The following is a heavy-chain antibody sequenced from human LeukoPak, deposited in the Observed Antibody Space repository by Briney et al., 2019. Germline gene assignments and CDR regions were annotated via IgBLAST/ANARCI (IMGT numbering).Heavy chain of an antibody. Sequence: PGGSLRLSCAASGFTFSSYGMQWVRQAPGKGLKWVAFIRYDGSNKYYADSVKGRFTISRDNSKNTLHLQMNSLRAEDTAVYYCAKDRTYSSAWPYYFDYWGQGTLVTVSS. CDR1: GFTFSSYG. CDR3: AKDRTYSSAWPYYFDY. D-gene: IGHD6-19*01. J-gene: IGHJ4*02. V-gene: IGHV3-30*02. CDR2: IRYDGSNK.